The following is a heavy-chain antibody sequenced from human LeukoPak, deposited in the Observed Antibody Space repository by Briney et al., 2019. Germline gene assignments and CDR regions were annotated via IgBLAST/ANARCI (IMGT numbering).Heavy chain of an antibody. D-gene: IGHD3-10*01. J-gene: IGHJ4*02. Sequence: SETLSLTCTVSGGSISSHYWSWIRQPPGKGLEWIGYIYYSGSTNYNPSLKSRVTISVDTSKNQFSLKLSSVTAADTAVYYCARDGGYYGSGSYYNYSDYWGQGTLVTVSS. CDR2: IYYSGST. V-gene: IGHV4-59*11. CDR1: GGSISSHY. CDR3: ARDGGYYGSGSYYNYSDY.